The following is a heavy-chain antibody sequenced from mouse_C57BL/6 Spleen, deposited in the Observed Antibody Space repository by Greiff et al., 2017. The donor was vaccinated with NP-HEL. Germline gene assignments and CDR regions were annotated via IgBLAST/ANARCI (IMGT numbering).Heavy chain of an antibody. CDR1: GYAFSSYW. D-gene: IGHD1-1*01. CDR2: IYPGDGDT. Sequence: VQLQQSGAELVKPGASVKISCKASGYAFSSYWMNWVKQRPGKGLEWIGQIYPGDGDTNYNGKFKGKATLTADKSSSTAYMQLSSLTSEDSAVYFCARRRYGKGYFDYWGKGTTLTVAS. J-gene: IGHJ2*01. V-gene: IGHV1-80*01. CDR3: ARRRYGKGYFDY.